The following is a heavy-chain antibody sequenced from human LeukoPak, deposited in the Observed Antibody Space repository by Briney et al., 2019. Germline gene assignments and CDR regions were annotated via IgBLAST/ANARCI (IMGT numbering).Heavy chain of an antibody. J-gene: IGHJ4*02. CDR2: IYYSGST. CDR3: ARASYSYDISGWVPFDY. D-gene: IGHD3-22*01. CDR1: GASISSYY. Sequence: SETLSLTCTVSGASISSYYWSWIRQPPGKGLEWIGFIYYSGSTTYNPSLKSRVTISGDTSENQFSLRLSSVTAADTAVYYCARASYSYDISGWVPFDYWGQGTLVTVSS. V-gene: IGHV4-59*08.